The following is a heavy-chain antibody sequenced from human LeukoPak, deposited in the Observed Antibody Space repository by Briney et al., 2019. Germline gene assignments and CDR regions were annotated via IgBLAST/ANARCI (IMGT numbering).Heavy chain of an antibody. CDR2: IYYSGST. CDR3: ARQGLDDILTGPPDCDY. D-gene: IGHD3-9*01. J-gene: IGHJ4*02. Sequence: SETLSLTCTVSGVSISSSNSYWGWIRQPPGKGLEWIGSIYYSGSTYYNPSLKSRVTISVDTSKNQFSLKLSSVTAADTAVYYCARQGLDDILTGPPDCDYWGQGTLVTVSS. V-gene: IGHV4-39*01. CDR1: GVSISSSNSY.